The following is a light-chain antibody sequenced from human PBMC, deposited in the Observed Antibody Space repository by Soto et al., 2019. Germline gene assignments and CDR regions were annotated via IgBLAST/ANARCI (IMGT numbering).Light chain of an antibody. CDR2: GAS. Sequence: EIVMTQSPDTLSVSPGERATLSCRASESVSSNLAWYQQIPGQAPRLLIYGASTRATGIPARFIGSGSGTEFTLTISSLQSEDFAVYYCQQHNNWPVTFGQGTKVEIK. V-gene: IGKV3-15*01. CDR3: QQHNNWPVT. CDR1: ESVSSN. J-gene: IGKJ1*01.